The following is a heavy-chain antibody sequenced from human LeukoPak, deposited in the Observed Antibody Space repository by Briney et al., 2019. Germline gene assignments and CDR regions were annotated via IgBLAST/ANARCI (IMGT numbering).Heavy chain of an antibody. J-gene: IGHJ5*02. CDR1: GGTFSSYA. CDR2: IIPIFGTA. D-gene: IGHD6-13*01. Sequence: SVKVSCKASGGTFSSYAISWVRQAPGQGLEWMGGIIPIFGTANYAQKFQGRVTITRDTSASTAYMELSSLRSEDTAVYYCARVAAAGTIWFDPWGQGTLVTVSS. V-gene: IGHV1-69*05. CDR3: ARVAAAGTIWFDP.